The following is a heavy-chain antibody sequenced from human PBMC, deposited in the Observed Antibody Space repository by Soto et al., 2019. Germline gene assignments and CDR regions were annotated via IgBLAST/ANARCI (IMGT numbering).Heavy chain of an antibody. J-gene: IGHJ4*02. CDR3: ARTKGSTVTYYFDY. Sequence: QITLKESGPTLVKPTQTLTLTCTFSGFSLSTSKVGVGWIRQPPGKALEWLVFIYWDDDKRYSPSLKSRLTITKDTSKNQVVRTMTNMDPVDTATYYCARTKGSTVTYYFDYWGQGTLVTFSS. V-gene: IGHV2-5*02. CDR1: GFSLSTSKVG. D-gene: IGHD4-17*01. CDR2: IYWDDDK.